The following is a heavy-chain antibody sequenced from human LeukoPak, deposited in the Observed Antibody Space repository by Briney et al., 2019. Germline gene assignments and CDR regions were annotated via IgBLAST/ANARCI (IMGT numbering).Heavy chain of an antibody. V-gene: IGHV3-53*01. CDR3: AKPSHYDFWSGYLG. CDR1: GFTVSSNY. Sequence: GGSLRLSCAASGFTVSSNYMSWVRQAPGKGLEWVSVIYSGGSTYYADSVKGRFTISRDNSKNTLYLQMNSLRAEDTAVYYCAKPSHYDFWSGYLGWGQGTLVTVSS. J-gene: IGHJ4*02. D-gene: IGHD3-3*01. CDR2: IYSGGST.